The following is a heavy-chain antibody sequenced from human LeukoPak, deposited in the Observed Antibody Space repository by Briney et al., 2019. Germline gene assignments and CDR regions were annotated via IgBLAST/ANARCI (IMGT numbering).Heavy chain of an antibody. CDR2: ITGGGET. CDR1: GFSFSNYA. Sequence: GGSLRLSCAASGFSFSNYAMSWVRQAPARGPEWVSSITGGGETFYADSVKGRFTLSRDDSRNTVYLQLNNLRVEDTAIYYCAKANWVSNADAVWWGQGTQVTVSS. V-gene: IGHV3-23*01. J-gene: IGHJ4*02. CDR3: AKANWVSNADAVW. D-gene: IGHD1-1*01.